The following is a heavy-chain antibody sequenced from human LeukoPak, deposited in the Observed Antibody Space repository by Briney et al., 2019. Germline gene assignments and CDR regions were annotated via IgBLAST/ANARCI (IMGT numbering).Heavy chain of an antibody. CDR2: ISGSGGST. D-gene: IGHD5-18*01. V-gene: IGHV3-23*01. Sequence: GGSLRLSCAASGFTFSSYAVSWVRQAPGKGLEWVSAISGSGGSTYYADSVKGRFTISRDNSKNTLYLQMNSLRAEDTAVYYCAKRYSSLGAGPFDYWGQGTLVTVSS. CDR3: AKRYSSLGAGPFDY. CDR1: GFTFSSYA. J-gene: IGHJ4*02.